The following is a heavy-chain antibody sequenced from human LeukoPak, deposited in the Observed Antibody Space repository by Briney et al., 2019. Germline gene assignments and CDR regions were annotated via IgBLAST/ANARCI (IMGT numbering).Heavy chain of an antibody. J-gene: IGHJ4*02. D-gene: IGHD2-15*01. CDR3: ARNGYCSGGSCLLFDY. Sequence: GASVKVSCKASGYTFTSYYIHWLRHAPGQGLEWMGIFNPSGGSTSYAQKFQGRVTMTRDTSISTAYMELSRLRSDDTAVYYCARNGYCSGGSCLLFDYWGQGTLVTVSS. CDR2: FNPSGGST. CDR1: GYTFTSYY. V-gene: IGHV1-46*01.